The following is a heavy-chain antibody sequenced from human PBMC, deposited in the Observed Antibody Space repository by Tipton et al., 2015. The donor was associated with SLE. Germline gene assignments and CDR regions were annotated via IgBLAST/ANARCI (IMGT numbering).Heavy chain of an antibody. CDR2: VYTSGRT. D-gene: IGHD6-19*01. CDR3: ARHERWPHFDY. CDR1: DPSFSSSTYY. Sequence: TLSLTCTVSDPSFSSSTYYWSWIRQPAGKGLEWIGHVYTSGRTKYNPSLKSRVTISIDTSKNQFSLKLSSMTAADTAMYYCARHERWPHFDYWGQGTLVTVSS. V-gene: IGHV4-61*09. J-gene: IGHJ4*02.